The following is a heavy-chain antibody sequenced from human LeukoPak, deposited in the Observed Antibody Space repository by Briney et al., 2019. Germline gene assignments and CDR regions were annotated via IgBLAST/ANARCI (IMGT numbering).Heavy chain of an antibody. CDR1: GGSISSGGYS. CDR3: ARLYGSGSYFDY. D-gene: IGHD3-10*01. V-gene: IGHV4-30-2*01. CDR2: IYHSGST. J-gene: IGHJ4*02. Sequence: SQTLSLTCAVYGGSISSGGYSWSWLRQPPGKGLEWIGYIYHSGSTYYNPSLKSRVTISVDRSKNQFSLKLSSVTAADTAVYYCARLYGSGSYFDYWAQGTLVTVSS.